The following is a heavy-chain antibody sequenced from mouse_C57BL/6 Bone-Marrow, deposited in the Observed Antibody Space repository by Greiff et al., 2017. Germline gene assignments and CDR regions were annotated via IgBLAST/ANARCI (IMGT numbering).Heavy chain of an antibody. J-gene: IGHJ1*03. CDR1: GYTFTDYN. D-gene: IGHD1-1*01. CDR3: AKRPLCYGSSSWYFDV. V-gene: IGHV1-18*01. Sequence: VQLKQSGPELVKPGASVKIPCKASGYTFTDYNMDWVKQSHGKSLEWIGDINPNNGGTIYNQKFKGKATLTVDKSSSTAYMELRSLTSEDTAVYYCAKRPLCYGSSSWYFDVWGTGTTVTVSS. CDR2: INPNNGGT.